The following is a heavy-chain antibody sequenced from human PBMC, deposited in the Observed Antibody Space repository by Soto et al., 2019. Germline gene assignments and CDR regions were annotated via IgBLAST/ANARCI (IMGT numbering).Heavy chain of an antibody. J-gene: IGHJ5*01. CDR2: IYYSGST. D-gene: IGHD3-3*01. Sequence: TPGKGLEWIGYIYYSGSTNYNPSLKSRVTISVDTSKNQFSLKLSSVTAADTAVYYCARAGYRFWGGYNWFASLVQGTLVTVSS. CDR3: ARAGYRFWGGYNWFAS. V-gene: IGHV4-59*01.